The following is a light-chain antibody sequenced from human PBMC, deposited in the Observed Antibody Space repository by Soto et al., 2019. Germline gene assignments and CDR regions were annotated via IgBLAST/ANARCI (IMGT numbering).Light chain of an antibody. Sequence: EIVMTQSPATLSVSPGERATLSCRASQSVSSNLAWYQQKPGQAPRLLIYGASTRATGIPARFSGSGSGTEFTLTISSLQSEDAAVYYCQQYYATPLTFAGGTKVEIK. CDR1: QSVSSN. CDR3: QQYYATPLT. V-gene: IGKV3-15*01. J-gene: IGKJ4*01. CDR2: GAS.